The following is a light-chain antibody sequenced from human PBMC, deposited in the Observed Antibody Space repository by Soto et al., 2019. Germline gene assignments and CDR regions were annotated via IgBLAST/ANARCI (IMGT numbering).Light chain of an antibody. V-gene: IGKV1-5*03. J-gene: IGKJ2*01. CDR2: RAS. Sequence: DIQMTQSPSTLSAYVGERVTITCRASQSISPWLAWYQKKPGKAPNLLIYRASNLQTGVPSRFSGSGSGTECTLTINSLQPDDFATYYFQQYRSRPYTFGQGTKLEIE. CDR1: QSISPW. CDR3: QQYRSRPYT.